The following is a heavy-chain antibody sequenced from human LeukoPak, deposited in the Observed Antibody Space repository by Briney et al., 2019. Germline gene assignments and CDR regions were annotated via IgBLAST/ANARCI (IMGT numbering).Heavy chain of an antibody. D-gene: IGHD1-7*01. CDR3: ARDRSSENYRYFDY. V-gene: IGHV1-8*01. Sequence: GASVKVSCKASGYTFTIYDINWVRQATGQGLEWMGWMNPNSGNTGYAQKFQGRVTMTRNTSISTAYMELSSLRSEDTAVYYCARDRSSENYRYFDYWGQGTLVTVSS. CDR1: GYTFTIYD. CDR2: MNPNSGNT. J-gene: IGHJ4*02.